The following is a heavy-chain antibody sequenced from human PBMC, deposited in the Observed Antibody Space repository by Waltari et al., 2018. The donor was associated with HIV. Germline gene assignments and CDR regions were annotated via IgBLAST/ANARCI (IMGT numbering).Heavy chain of an antibody. CDR2: INTKTGNP. CDR1: GYIFTTYA. Sequence: QVQLVQSGSELKKPGASVKVSCTASGYIFTTYAMNWVRQPPGQGLEWMGWINTKTGNPTYAQGFTGRFLCSLDTSVSTAYLQISSLKTEDTAVYYCAKTYCSSSTCIKGIDGNWFDPWGQGTLVTVSS. J-gene: IGHJ5*02. D-gene: IGHD2-2*01. V-gene: IGHV7-4-1*02. CDR3: AKTYCSSSTCIKGIDGNWFDP.